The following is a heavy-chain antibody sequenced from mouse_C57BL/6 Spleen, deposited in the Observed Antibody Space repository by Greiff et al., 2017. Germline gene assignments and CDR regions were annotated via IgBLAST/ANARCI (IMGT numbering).Heavy chain of an antibody. CDR1: GFTFSSYA. CDR3: ARENATCGFAY. J-gene: IGHJ3*01. Sequence: EVKLVESGGGLVKPGGSLKLSCAASGFTFSSYAMSWVRQTPEKRLEWVATISDGGSYTYYPDNVKGRFTISRDNAKNNLYLQMSHLKSEDTAMYYFARENATCGFAYWGQGTLVTVSA. V-gene: IGHV5-4*01. D-gene: IGHD5-5*01. CDR2: ISDGGSYT.